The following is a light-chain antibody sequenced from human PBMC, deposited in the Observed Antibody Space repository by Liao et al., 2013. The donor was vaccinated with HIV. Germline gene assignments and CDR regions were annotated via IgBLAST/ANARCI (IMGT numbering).Light chain of an antibody. Sequence: SYELTQPPSVSVSPGQTASIICSGDKLGDKYAYWYQQKPGQAPVLVIYKDSERPSGIPERFSGSSSGTTVTLTISGVQAEDEADYYCQSADSSGPWVFGGGTKLTVL. CDR2: KDS. CDR3: QSADSSGPWV. CDR1: KLGDKY. J-gene: IGLJ3*02. V-gene: IGLV3-25*03.